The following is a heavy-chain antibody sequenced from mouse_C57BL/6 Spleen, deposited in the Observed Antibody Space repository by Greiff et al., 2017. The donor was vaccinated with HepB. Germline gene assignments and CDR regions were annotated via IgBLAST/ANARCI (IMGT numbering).Heavy chain of an antibody. V-gene: IGHV1-69*01. CDR1: GYTFTSYW. J-gene: IGHJ2*01. CDR3: AITPVVAPFDY. Sequence: VQLQQPGAELVMPGASVKLSCKASGYTFTSYWMHWVKQRPGQGLEWIGEIDPSDSYTNYNQKFKGKSTLTVDKSSSTAYMQLSSLTSEDSAVYYCAITPVVAPFDYWGQGTTLTVSS. D-gene: IGHD1-1*01. CDR2: IDPSDSYT.